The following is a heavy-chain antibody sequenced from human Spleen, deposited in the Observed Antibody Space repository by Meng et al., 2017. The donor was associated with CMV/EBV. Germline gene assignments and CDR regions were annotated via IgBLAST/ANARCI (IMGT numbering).Heavy chain of an antibody. CDR2: TYFRSNWYN. CDR3: ARGAARSLDY. J-gene: IGHJ4*02. V-gene: IGHV6-1*01. Sequence: SQTLSLTCAISGDSVSNNDVAWNWIRQSPLRGLEWLGRTYFRSNWYNEYAVSVRSRITFNSDTSKNQFSLQLSSVIPEDTAVYYCARGAARSLDYWGQGTLVTVSS. CDR1: GDSVSNNDVA. D-gene: IGHD3-16*01.